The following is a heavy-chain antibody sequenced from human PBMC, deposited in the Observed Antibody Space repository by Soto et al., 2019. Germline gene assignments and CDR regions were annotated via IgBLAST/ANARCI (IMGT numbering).Heavy chain of an antibody. CDR3: ARVMALAGGGEEWFDP. J-gene: IGHJ5*02. Sequence: QVQLQESGPGLVKPSGTLSLTCAVSGDSISNNNWWSWVRQSPGKGPEWIGEIYHDGGTNYNPSLKSRVTISVNKSKNHFSLKLTSVTAAGTAVYYCARVMALAGGGEEWFDPWGQGTLVTVSS. CDR2: IYHDGGT. CDR1: GDSISNNNW. V-gene: IGHV4-4*02. D-gene: IGHD3-16*01.